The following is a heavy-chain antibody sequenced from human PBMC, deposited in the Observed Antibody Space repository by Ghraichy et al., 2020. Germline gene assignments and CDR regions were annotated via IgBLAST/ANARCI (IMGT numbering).Heavy chain of an antibody. Sequence: SVKVSCKASGGTFSSYAISWVRQAPGQGLEWMGGIIPIFGTANYAQKFQGRVTITADESTSIAYMELSSLRSEDTAVYYCARPHDSSGPERYFQHWGQGTLVTVSS. CDR3: ARPHDSSGPERYFQH. CDR1: GGTFSSYA. D-gene: IGHD3-22*01. J-gene: IGHJ1*01. V-gene: IGHV1-69*13. CDR2: IIPIFGTA.